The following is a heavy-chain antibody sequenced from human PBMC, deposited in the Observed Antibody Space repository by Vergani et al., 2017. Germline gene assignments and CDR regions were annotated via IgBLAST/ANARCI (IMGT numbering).Heavy chain of an antibody. D-gene: IGHD3-22*01. CDR2: FDPEHGEV. J-gene: IGHJ4*02. CDR3: AIVTDYNDSSGYYLDY. CDR1: GYSLTELI. Sequence: QVQLVQSGSEVRKPGASVKVSCQVSGYSLTELIIHWVRQAPGKGLEWMGGFDPEHGEVTFAHHIQGRVTITEDRSTDTAYMELSSLRPEDTALYYCAIVTDYNDSSGYYLDYWVQGTLVTVSS. V-gene: IGHV1-24*01.